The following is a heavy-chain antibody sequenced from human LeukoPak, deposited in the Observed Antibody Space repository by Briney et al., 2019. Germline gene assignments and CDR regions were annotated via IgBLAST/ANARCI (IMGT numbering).Heavy chain of an antibody. CDR1: GGSFSGYY. Sequence: SSETLSLTCAVYGGSFSGYYWSWIRQPPGKGLEWIGEITHSGSTNYSPSLKSRVTISVDTSKNQFSLKLSSVTAADTAVYYCARAGSTGYLRWGQGTLVTVSS. CDR2: ITHSGST. J-gene: IGHJ4*02. V-gene: IGHV4-34*01. D-gene: IGHD5-12*01. CDR3: ARAGSTGYLR.